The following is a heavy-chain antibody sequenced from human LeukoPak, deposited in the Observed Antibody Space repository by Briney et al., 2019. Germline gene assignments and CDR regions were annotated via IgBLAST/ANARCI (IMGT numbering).Heavy chain of an antibody. Sequence: PGGSLRLSCAASGFSLSSYWMHWVRQAPGKGLVWVSRINSDGSTTNYADSVKGRITISRDNAKNTLYLQMNSLRAEDTAVYYCARRQYRSSWYYFDYWGQGTLVTVSS. CDR1: GFSLSSYW. CDR3: ARRQYRSSWYYFDY. CDR2: INSDGSTT. V-gene: IGHV3-74*01. D-gene: IGHD6-13*01. J-gene: IGHJ4*02.